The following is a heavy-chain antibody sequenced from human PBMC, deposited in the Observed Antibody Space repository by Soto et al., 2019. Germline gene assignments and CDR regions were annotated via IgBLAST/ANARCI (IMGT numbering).Heavy chain of an antibody. Sequence: PGGSLRLSCAASGFTFSSYAMSWVRQAPGKGLEWVSAISGSGGSTYYADSVKGRFTISRDNSKNTLYLQMNSLRAEDTAVYYCARAMVRGWGDYYYGMDVWGQGTTVTVSS. CDR2: ISGSGGST. D-gene: IGHD3-10*01. V-gene: IGHV3-23*01. J-gene: IGHJ6*02. CDR3: ARAMVRGWGDYYYGMDV. CDR1: GFTFSSYA.